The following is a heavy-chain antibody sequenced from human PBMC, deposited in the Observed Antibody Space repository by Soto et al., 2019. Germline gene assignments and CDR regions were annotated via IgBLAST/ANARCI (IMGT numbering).Heavy chain of an antibody. Sequence: QVQLVQSGTEVKKPGASVKVSCKASGYSFSTYGISWVRQAPGQGLEWMGWSSTYNDNTNYAQKLQGRVTMTTDTATSPAYMELRSLRSDDTAVYYCARDGAVGGDFDYWGQGTLVTVSS. CDR3: ARDGAVGGDFDY. V-gene: IGHV1-18*01. D-gene: IGHD2-15*01. CDR1: GYSFSTYG. J-gene: IGHJ4*02. CDR2: SSTYNDNT.